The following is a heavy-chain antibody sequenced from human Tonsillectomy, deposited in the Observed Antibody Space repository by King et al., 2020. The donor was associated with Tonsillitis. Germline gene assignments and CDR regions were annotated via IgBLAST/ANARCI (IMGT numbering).Heavy chain of an antibody. CDR2: TRNKINSYTT. CDR1: GFTFSDHY. CDR3: AREIPPGFLNWFKYYYYGMGV. J-gene: IGHJ6*02. Sequence: VKLVESGGNLVQPGGSLRLSCAASGFTFSDHYMDWVRQAPGKGLEWVGRTRNKINSYTTEYAASVKGRFTISRDDSKNSLYLQMNNLKTEDTAVYYCAREIPPGFLNWFKYYYYGMGVWGQGTTVTVSS. V-gene: IGHV3-72*01. D-gene: IGHD3-3*01.